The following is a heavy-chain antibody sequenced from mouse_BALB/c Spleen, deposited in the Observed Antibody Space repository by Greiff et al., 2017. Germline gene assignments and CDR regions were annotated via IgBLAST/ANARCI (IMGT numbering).Heavy chain of an antibody. CDR3: ARFGYDGGDYAMDY. CDR1: GYAFSSSW. CDR2: IYPGDGDT. D-gene: IGHD2-2*01. V-gene: IGHV1-82*01. Sequence: QVQLKESGPELVKPGASVKISCKASGYAFSSSWMNWVKQRPGQGLEWIGRIYPGDGDTNYNGKFKGKATLTADKSSSTAYMQLSSLTSVDSAVYFCARFGYDGGDYAMDYWGQGTSVTVSS. J-gene: IGHJ4*01.